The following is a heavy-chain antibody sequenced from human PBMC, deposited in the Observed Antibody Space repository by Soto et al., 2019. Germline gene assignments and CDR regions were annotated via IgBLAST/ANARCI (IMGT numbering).Heavy chain of an antibody. CDR3: ARERYSSGCYDLDD. V-gene: IGHV3-33*01. J-gene: IGHJ4*02. Sequence: QVQLVESGGGVVQPGRSLRLYCAASGFTFSSYGMHWVRQAPGKGLEWVAVIWYDGSNKYYADSVKGRFTISRDNSKNTLYLQMNSLRVEDTAVYYCARERYSSGCYDLDDWGQGTLVTVSS. CDR2: IWYDGSNK. D-gene: IGHD6-19*01. CDR1: GFTFSSYG.